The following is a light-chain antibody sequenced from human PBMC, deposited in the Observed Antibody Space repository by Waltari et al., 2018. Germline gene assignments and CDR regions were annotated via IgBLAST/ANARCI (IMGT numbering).Light chain of an antibody. CDR1: PSVSTN. J-gene: IGKJ2*01. CDR2: GAF. V-gene: IGKV3-15*01. CDR3: QQYGNWYT. Sequence: EIVLTQSPATLSLSPGDRATLSCRASPSVSTNLAWYQQKPGQAPRLLIYGAFTRATGIPERLSGSGSGTDFTLTVSSLEPEDFAVYYCQQYGNWYTFGQGTKVEIK.